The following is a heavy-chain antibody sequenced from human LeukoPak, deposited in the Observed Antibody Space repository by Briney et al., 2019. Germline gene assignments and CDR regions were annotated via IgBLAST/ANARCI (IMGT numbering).Heavy chain of an antibody. D-gene: IGHD6-19*01. J-gene: IGHJ4*02. CDR2: IDPSGGST. CDR3: ARGGSLAAAPHRYYFDY. Sequence: GASVKVSCKASGYTFTSYYMHWARQAPGQGLEWMGIIDPSGGSTTYAQKFQGRVTMTRDTSTSTVYMELSSLRSEDTAVFYCARGGSLAAAPHRYYFDYWGQGTPVTVSS. CDR1: GYTFTSYY. V-gene: IGHV1-46*01.